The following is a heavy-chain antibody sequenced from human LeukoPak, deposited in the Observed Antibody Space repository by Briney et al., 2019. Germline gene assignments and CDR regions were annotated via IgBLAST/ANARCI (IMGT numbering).Heavy chain of an antibody. J-gene: IGHJ6*02. CDR1: GYTFTSYY. CDR2: INPSGGST. V-gene: IGHV1-46*01. Sequence: ASVRVSCKASGYTFTSYYMHWVRQAPGQGLEWMGIINPSGGSTSYAQKFQGRVTMTRDTSTSTVYMELSSLRSEDTAVYYCARDPGTAMVPSFGVHGMNVWGQGTTVTVSS. D-gene: IGHD5-18*01. CDR3: ARDPGTAMVPSFGVHGMNV.